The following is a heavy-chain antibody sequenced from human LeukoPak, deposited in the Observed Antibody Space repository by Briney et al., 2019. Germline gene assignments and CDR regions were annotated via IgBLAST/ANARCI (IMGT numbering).Heavy chain of an antibody. CDR2: IYYSGST. V-gene: IGHV4-59*01. CDR3: ARGPILTGYYNDY. J-gene: IGHJ4*02. CDR1: GGSISSYY. Sequence: PSETLSLTCTVSGGSISSYYWSWIRQPPGKGLEWIGYIYYSGSTNYNPSLKSRVTISVDTSKNQFSLKLSSVTAADTAVYYCARGPILTGYYNDYWGQGTLVTVSS. D-gene: IGHD3-9*01.